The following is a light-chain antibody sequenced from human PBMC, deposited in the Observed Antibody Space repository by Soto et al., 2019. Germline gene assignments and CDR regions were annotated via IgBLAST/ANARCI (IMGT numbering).Light chain of an antibody. CDR1: QSVSSN. CDR3: QQYNNWPRT. CDR2: GAS. Sequence: EIVMTQSPAMLSVSPGERATLSCLASQSVSSNLAWYEQNPGQAPRLLIYGASTRATGIPARFSGSGSGTESTLTISSLQSEDFAVYYCQQYNNWPRTFGQGTKVDIK. V-gene: IGKV3-15*01. J-gene: IGKJ1*01.